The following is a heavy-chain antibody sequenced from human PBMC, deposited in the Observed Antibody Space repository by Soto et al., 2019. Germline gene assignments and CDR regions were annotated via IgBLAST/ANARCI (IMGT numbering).Heavy chain of an antibody. D-gene: IGHD6-6*01. CDR1: GGSIKSSDYH. Sequence: KTSETLSLTCTVSGGSIKSSDYHWRWTRQSPAKGLEWIGYIHNSGTSFYNPSLRGRVTVTLDTSRSQFSLTLASVTAADTAVYYCVREERIAAPQLDYWGRGIPVTVYS. CDR3: VREERIAAPQLDY. CDR2: IHNSGTS. J-gene: IGHJ4*02. V-gene: IGHV4-30-4*01.